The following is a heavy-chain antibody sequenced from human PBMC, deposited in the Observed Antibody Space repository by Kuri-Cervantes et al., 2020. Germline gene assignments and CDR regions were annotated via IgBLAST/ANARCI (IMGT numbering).Heavy chain of an antibody. J-gene: IGHJ3*02. CDR3: ARALGMATILNAFDI. D-gene: IGHD5-12*01. CDR2: IWYDGSNK. Sequence: GGSLRLSCAASGFTFSSYGMHWVRQAPGKGLEWVAVIWYDGSNKYYADSVKGRFTISRDNSKNTLYLQMNSLRAEDTAVYYCARALGMATILNAFDIWGQGTMVTVSS. CDR1: GFTFSSYG. V-gene: IGHV3-33*01.